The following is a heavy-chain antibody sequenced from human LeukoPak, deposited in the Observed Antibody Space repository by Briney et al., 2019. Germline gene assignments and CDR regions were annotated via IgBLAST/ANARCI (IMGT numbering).Heavy chain of an antibody. CDR2: ISSTSTYI. D-gene: IGHD3-22*01. V-gene: IGHV3-21*01. J-gene: IGHJ4*02. Sequence: GGSLRLSCAGSGFTFTSYSMNWVRQAPGKGLEWVSSISSTSTYILYADSVKGRFTISRDNSKNTLYLQMNSLRAEDTAVYYCAKLGGYYDSSGSDYWGQGTLVTVSS. CDR3: AKLGGYYDSSGSDY. CDR1: GFTFTSYS.